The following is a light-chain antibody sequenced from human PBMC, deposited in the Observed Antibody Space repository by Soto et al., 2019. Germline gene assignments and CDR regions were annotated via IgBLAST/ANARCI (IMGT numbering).Light chain of an antibody. CDR2: EVE. J-gene: IGLJ1*01. CDR3: SSYTTSYFYV. CDR1: GRDIGAYNY. Sequence: QSVLTQPASVSGSPGQSITISCTGSGRDIGAYNYVSWYQQHPGKAPKLIIYEVENRPSGVSNRFSASKSAFTASLTISGLQAEDEADYYCSSYTTSYFYV. V-gene: IGLV2-14*01.